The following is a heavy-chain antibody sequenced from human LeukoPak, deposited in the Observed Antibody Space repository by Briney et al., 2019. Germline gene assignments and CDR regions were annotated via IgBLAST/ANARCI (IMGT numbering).Heavy chain of an antibody. CDR1: GYTFTSYG. J-gene: IGHJ4*02. V-gene: IGHV1-18*01. CDR3: ATDGVGATSSLDY. Sequence: GSSVKVSCKASGYTFTSYGISWVRQAPGQGLEWMGWISAYNGNTNYAQKLQGRVTMTRDTSTSTVYMDLSSLRSEDTAVYYCATDGVGATSSLDYWGQGTLVTVSS. D-gene: IGHD1-26*01. CDR2: ISAYNGNT.